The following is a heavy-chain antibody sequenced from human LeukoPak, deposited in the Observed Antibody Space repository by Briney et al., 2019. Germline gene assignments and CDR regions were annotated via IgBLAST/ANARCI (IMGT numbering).Heavy chain of an antibody. CDR3: ARAGDSGYLA. Sequence: SVKVSCKASVYTFTGYYMHWVRQAPGQGLEWMGWINPNSGGKNYEQDFHRRVTMTSDTSIRTAYMEISRLRSDDTAVYYCARAGDSGYLAWCQGTLVIVSS. V-gene: IGHV1-2*02. CDR2: INPNSGGK. J-gene: IGHJ5*02. CDR1: VYTFTGYY. D-gene: IGHD5-12*01.